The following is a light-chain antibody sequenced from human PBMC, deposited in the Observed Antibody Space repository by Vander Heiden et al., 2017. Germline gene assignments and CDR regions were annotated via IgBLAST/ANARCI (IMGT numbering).Light chain of an antibody. V-gene: IGLV1-44*01. CDR1: SSNIVSST. CDR3: SAWENSLNAWV. J-gene: IGLJ3*02. CDR2: SNN. Sequence: QSVLPQPPSPSGTPGQRVTVSCSGSSSNIVSSTVSWFRRRPRPAPPLLTYSNNQRPSGVPDRISASKSGTSASLAVSGLQSEDEADYYCSAWENSLNAWVFGGGTKLTVL.